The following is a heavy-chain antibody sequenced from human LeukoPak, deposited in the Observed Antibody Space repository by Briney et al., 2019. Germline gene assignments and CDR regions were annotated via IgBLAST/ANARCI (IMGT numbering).Heavy chain of an antibody. Sequence: GGSLRLSCAASGFTFDDYAMHWVRQAPGKGLEWVSGISWNSGSTYYADSVKGRFTISRDNSKNSLYLQMNSLRAEDTALYYCAKDSGSPYYYYGMDVWGQGTTVTVSS. CDR3: AKDSGSPYYYYGMDV. V-gene: IGHV3-43D*03. CDR2: ISWNSGST. J-gene: IGHJ6*02. D-gene: IGHD3-10*01. CDR1: GFTFDDYA.